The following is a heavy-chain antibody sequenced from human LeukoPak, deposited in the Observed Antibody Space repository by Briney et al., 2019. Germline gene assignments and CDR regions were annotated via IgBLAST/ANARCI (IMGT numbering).Heavy chain of an antibody. V-gene: IGHV3-23*01. J-gene: IGHJ2*01. CDR1: GFTFSSYA. CDR2: ISGSGGST. CDR3: ARVIYGDYVWYFDL. Sequence: GGSLRLSCAASGFTFSSYAMSWVRQAPGKGLEWVSAISGSGGSTYYADSVKGRFTISRDNSKNTLYLQMNSLRAEDTALYYCARVIYGDYVWYFDLWGRGTLVTVSS. D-gene: IGHD4-17*01.